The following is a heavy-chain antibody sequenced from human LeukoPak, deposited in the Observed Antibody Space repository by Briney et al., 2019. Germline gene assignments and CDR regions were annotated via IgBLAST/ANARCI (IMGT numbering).Heavy chain of an antibody. D-gene: IGHD2-15*01. V-gene: IGHV4-31*03. CDR1: GGSISSGGYY. J-gene: IGHJ4*02. CDR3: AKARRYCSGGSCSTYFDY. Sequence: PSETLSLTCTVSGGSISSGGYYWSWIRQHPGKGLEWIVYIYYSGSTYYNPSLKSRVTISVDTSKNQFSLKLSSVTAADTAVYYCAKARRYCSGGSCSTYFDYWGQGTLVTVSS. CDR2: IYYSGST.